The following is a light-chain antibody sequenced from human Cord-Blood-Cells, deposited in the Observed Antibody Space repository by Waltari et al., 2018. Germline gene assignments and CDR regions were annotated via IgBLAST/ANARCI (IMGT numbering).Light chain of an antibody. CDR1: SSDVSGYNY. CDR3: SSYTSSSTVV. Sequence: QSALTQPASVSGSPGQSITISCTGTSSDVSGYNYVPWYQQHPGKAPKLMIYEVSNRPSGVSNRFSGSKSGNTASLTISGLQAEDEADYYCSSYTSSSTVVFGGGTKLTVL. J-gene: IGLJ2*01. V-gene: IGLV2-14*01. CDR2: EVS.